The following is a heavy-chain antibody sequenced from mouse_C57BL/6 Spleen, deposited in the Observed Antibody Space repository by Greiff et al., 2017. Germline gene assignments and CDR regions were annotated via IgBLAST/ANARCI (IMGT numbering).Heavy chain of an antibody. D-gene: IGHD1-1*01. V-gene: IGHV1-50*01. J-gene: IGHJ1*03. CDR1: GYTFTSYW. CDR3: ARGGTTVVATRYCDV. Sequence: QVQLQPGAELVKPGASVKLSCKASGYTFTSYWMQWVKQRPGQGLEWIGEIDPSDSYTNYNQKFKGKATLTVDTSSSTAYMQLSSLTSEDSAVYYCARGGTTVVATRYCDVWGTGTTVTVSS. CDR2: IDPSDSYT.